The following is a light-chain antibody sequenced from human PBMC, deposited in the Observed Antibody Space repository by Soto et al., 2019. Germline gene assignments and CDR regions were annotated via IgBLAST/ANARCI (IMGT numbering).Light chain of an antibody. J-gene: IGKJ2*01. CDR3: HQYDNSLYT. Sequence: EIVLTQSPGTLSLSPGERATLSCRASQSVSSTYLAGYQQKPGQAPRLLIYGASSRATGIPDRFSGSGSGTDFTLTISRLEPEDVAVYYCHQYDNSLYTFGQGTKLEIK. CDR1: QSVSSTY. V-gene: IGKV3-20*01. CDR2: GAS.